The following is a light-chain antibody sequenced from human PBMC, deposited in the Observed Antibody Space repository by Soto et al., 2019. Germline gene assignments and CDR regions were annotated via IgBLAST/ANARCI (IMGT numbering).Light chain of an antibody. CDR1: NSDVGGYNY. V-gene: IGLV2-8*01. CDR3: SSYAGSNNVI. CDR2: EVN. J-gene: IGLJ2*01. Sequence: QSALTQPPSASGSPGQSVIISCTGTNSDVGGYNYVPWYQQHPGKAPKLMIYEVNKRPSGVPDRFSGSKSANTASLTVSGLQAEDEADYYCSSYAGSNNVIFGGGTKLTVL.